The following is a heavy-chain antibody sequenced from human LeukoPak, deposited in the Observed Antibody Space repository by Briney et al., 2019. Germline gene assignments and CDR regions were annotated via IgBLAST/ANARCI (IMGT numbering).Heavy chain of an antibody. CDR1: GYAFTSYA. Sequence: GASVKVSCKASGYAFTSYAMNWVRQAPGQGLEWMGWINTNTGNPTYAQGFTGRFVFSLDTSVSTAYLQISSLKAEDTAVYYCARVYCSSTSCYSNWLDPWGQGTLVTVSS. D-gene: IGHD2-2*01. CDR3: ARVYCSSTSCYSNWLDP. CDR2: INTNTGNP. V-gene: IGHV7-4-1*02. J-gene: IGHJ5*02.